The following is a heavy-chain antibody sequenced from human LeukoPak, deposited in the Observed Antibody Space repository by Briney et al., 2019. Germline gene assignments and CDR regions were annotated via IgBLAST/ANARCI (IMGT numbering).Heavy chain of an antibody. V-gene: IGHV3-33*01. J-gene: IGHJ3*01. D-gene: IGHD1-26*01. Sequence: GGSLRLSCTVSGFTFSSYGMHWVRQAPGKGLEWVAVIWFDGSNKYYADSVQGRSTISRDNSKNTLYLQMNSLRVEDTAVYYCARDRSYGIWGAPGYAFDVWGQGTLGIVSS. CDR2: IWFDGSNK. CDR1: GFTFSSYG. CDR3: ARDRSYGIWGAPGYAFDV.